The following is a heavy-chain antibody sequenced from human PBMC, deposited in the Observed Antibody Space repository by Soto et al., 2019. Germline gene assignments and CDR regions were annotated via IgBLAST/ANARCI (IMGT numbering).Heavy chain of an antibody. D-gene: IGHD2-15*01. CDR2: IYYSGST. V-gene: IGHV4-39*01. Sequence: SETLSLTCTVSGGSISSSSYYWGWIRQPPGKGLEWIGSIYYSGSTYYNPSLKSRVTISVDMSKNQFSLKLSSVAAADTAVYYCARMGYCSGGSCYGPGWFDPWGQGTLVTVPS. CDR3: ARMGYCSGGSCYGPGWFDP. J-gene: IGHJ5*02. CDR1: GGSISSSSYY.